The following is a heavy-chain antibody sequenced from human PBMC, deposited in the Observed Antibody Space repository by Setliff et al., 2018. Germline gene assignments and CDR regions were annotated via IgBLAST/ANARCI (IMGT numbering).Heavy chain of an antibody. CDR2: IYTSWST. D-gene: IGHD3-3*01. V-gene: IGHV4-61*09. Sequence: SETLSLTCTVSGGSIRSGSYYWSWIRQPAGKGLEWIGHIYTSWSTNYNPSPKSRVTISLDTSKNQFSLSLTSVTAEDTAVYYCARMSGFQYIDVWDKGTTVTVSS. CDR3: ARMSGFQYIDV. CDR1: GGSIRSGSYY. J-gene: IGHJ6*03.